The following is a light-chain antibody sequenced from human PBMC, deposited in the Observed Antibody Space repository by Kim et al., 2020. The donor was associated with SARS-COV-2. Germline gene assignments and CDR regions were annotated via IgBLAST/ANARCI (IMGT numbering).Light chain of an antibody. CDR3: QSSDSSLSGV. Sequence: RRVPRPCAWSGSCIGAGDEVHWYEQWPGTAPRLLIYANNNRPSGVPGRYSGSRSGTAASLAITGRQAEDEAVDYCQSSDSSLSGVFGGGTQLTVL. CDR1: GSCIGAGDE. CDR2: ANN. J-gene: IGLJ3*02. V-gene: IGLV1-40*01.